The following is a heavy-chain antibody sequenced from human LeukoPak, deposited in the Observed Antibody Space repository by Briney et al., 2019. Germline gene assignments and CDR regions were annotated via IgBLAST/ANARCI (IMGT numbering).Heavy chain of an antibody. CDR2: IWYDGNNK. D-gene: IGHD1-26*01. CDR1: GFTFSSFG. V-gene: IGHV3-33*01. CDR3: ARDRPTGSYYSIDY. J-gene: IGHJ4*02. Sequence: GGSLRLSCAASGFTFSSFGMHWVRQAPGKGLEWVAVIWYDGNNKYYADSVKGRFTISRDNSKNTVYLQMNSLRVEDTAIYYCARDRPTGSYYSIDYWGQGTLATVSS.